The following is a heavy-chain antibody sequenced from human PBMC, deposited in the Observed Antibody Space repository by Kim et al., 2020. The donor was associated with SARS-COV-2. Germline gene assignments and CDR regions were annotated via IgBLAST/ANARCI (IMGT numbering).Heavy chain of an antibody. D-gene: IGHD2-15*01. CDR2: ISYDGSNK. V-gene: IGHV3-30*18. J-gene: IGHJ4*02. CDR3: AKSSVVVVAATQVDY. CDR1: GFTFSSYG. Sequence: GGSLRLSCEASGFTFSSYGMHWVRQAPGKGLEWVAVISYDGSNKYYADSVKGRFTISRDNSKNTLYLQMNSLRAEDTAVYYCAKSSVVVVAATQVDYWGQGTRVTFSS.